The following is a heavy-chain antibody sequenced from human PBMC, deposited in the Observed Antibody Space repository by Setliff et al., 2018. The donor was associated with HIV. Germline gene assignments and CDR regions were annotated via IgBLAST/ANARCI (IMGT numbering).Heavy chain of an antibody. Sequence: SETLSLTCGVSGYSISSDYCWGWIRQPPGKGLEWIGNMCHGGNNNYYNPSLKSRVTISVDTSKNQFFLKVTSVTAADTALYYCAREAYSVDYSDYYYYMDVWGRGTTVTVSS. CDR3: AREAYSVDYSDYYYYMDV. CDR1: GYSISSDYC. J-gene: IGHJ6*03. CDR2: MCHGGNNN. D-gene: IGHD1-26*01. V-gene: IGHV4-38-2*02.